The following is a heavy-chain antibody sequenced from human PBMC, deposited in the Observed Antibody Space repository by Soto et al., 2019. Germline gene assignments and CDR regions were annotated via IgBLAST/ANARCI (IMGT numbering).Heavy chain of an antibody. CDR2: IYYSGST. V-gene: IGHV4-59*01. J-gene: IGHJ3*02. D-gene: IGHD2-2*02. CDR1: GGSISSYY. Sequence: QVQLQESGPGLVKPSETLSLTCTVSGGSISSYYWSWIRQPPGKGLEWIGYIYYSGSTNYNPSLKSRVTISVDTSKNQFSLKLSSVTAADTAVYYCASTDVIPLASDIWGQGTMVTVSS. CDR3: ASTDVIPLASDI.